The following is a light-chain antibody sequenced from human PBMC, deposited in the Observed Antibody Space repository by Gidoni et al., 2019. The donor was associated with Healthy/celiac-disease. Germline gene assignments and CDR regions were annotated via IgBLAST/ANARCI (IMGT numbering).Light chain of an antibody. Sequence: DIQMTQSPSTLSASVGDRVTITCRASQSISSWLAWYQQEPGKAPKLLIYKASSLGSGVPSRFSGNGSGTEFTLTISSLQPDDFATYYCQQYISYPWTFGQGTKV. CDR3: QQYISYPWT. CDR1: QSISSW. V-gene: IGKV1-5*03. J-gene: IGKJ1*01. CDR2: KAS.